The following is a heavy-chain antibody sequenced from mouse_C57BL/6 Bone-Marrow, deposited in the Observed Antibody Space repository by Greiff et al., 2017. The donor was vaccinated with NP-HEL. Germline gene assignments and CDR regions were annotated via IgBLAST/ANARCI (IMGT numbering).Heavy chain of an antibody. V-gene: IGHV5-16*01. Sequence: EVQLVESEGGLVQPGSSMKLSCTASGFTFSDYYMAWVRQVPEKGLEWVANINYDGSSTYYLDSLKSRFIISRDNAKNILYLQMSSLKSEDTATYYCARGNGYLLGIDYWGQGTTLTVSS. CDR1: GFTFSDYY. CDR3: ARGNGYLLGIDY. CDR2: INYDGSST. D-gene: IGHD2-3*01. J-gene: IGHJ2*01.